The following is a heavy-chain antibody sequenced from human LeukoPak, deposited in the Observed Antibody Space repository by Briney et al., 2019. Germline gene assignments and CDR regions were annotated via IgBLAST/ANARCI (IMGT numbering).Heavy chain of an antibody. CDR1: GFTFSSYE. CDR3: ARDQLYCSGGSCYSFDY. J-gene: IGHJ4*02. CDR2: ISSSGSTI. D-gene: IGHD2-15*01. Sequence: GGSLRLSCAASGFTFSSYEMNWVRQAPGKGLEWVSYISSSGSTIYYADSVKGRFTISRDNAKNSLYLQMNSLRAEDTAVYYCARDQLYCSGGSCYSFDYWGQGTLVTVSS. V-gene: IGHV3-48*03.